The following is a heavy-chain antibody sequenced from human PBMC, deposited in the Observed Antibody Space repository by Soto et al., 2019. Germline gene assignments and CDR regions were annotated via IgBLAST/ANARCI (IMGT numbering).Heavy chain of an antibody. D-gene: IGHD6-6*01. J-gene: IGHJ5*02. CDR1: GFSLSTSGVG. V-gene: IGHV2-5*01. CDR2: IYWNDDK. CDR3: AHIRPSSIAARHWFDP. Sequence: QITLKESGPTLVQPTQTLTLTCTFSGFSLSTSGVGVGWIRQSPGKSLEWLALIYWNDDKRYSPSLKSMLTNTNDPSKNQAVLTMTNMDPVDTASYYCAHIRPSSIAARHWFDPWGQGTLVTVSS.